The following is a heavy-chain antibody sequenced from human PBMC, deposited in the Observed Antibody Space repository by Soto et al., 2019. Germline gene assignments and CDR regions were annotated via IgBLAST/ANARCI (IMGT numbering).Heavy chain of an antibody. J-gene: IGHJ6*02. V-gene: IGHV4-39*01. CDR2: IYYSGST. CDR3: ARQKGYCSSSSCSLTETYYYGMDV. CDR1: GGSISSNNYY. D-gene: IGHD2-2*01. Sequence: SETLSLTCIVSGGSISSNNYYWGWIRQPPGKGLEWIGSIYYSGSTYYNQSLKSRVTISVDTSKNQFSLKLSSVTAADTAVYFFARQKGYCSSSSCSLTETYYYGMDVWGQGTTVTVSS.